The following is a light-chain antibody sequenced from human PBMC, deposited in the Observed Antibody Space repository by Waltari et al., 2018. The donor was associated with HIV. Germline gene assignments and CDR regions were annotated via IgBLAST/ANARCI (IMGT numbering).Light chain of an antibody. Sequence: QSVLTRPLSACGTSAQRVTISCSGSSSNTENDNVYLYQQLTGAAPRLLIYKDTQRLSGVPARCTGSKSGTSASLAISGLRSEDEADYYCVGWDSRLSGYVFGTGTKVTVL. CDR3: VGWDSRLSGYV. CDR2: KDT. CDR1: SSNTENDN. V-gene: IGLV1-47*01. J-gene: IGLJ1*01.